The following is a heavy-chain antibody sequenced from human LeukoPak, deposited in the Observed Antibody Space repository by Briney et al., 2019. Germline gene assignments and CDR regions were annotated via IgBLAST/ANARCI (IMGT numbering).Heavy chain of an antibody. J-gene: IGHJ4*02. CDR1: GYTFTGYY. CDR3: ARGGLGPVAGTYFDY. CDR2: INPNSGGT. D-gene: IGHD6-19*01. V-gene: IGHV1-2*02. Sequence: ASMKVSCKASGYTFTGYYIHWLRQAPGQGLKWMGFINPNSGGTNYAQKFQGRVTMTRDTSISTAYMELSRLRSDDTAVYYCARGGLGPVAGTYFDYWGQGTLVTVSS.